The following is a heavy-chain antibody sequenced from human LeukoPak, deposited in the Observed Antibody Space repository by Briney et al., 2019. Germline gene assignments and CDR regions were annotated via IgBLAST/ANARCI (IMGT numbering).Heavy chain of an antibody. V-gene: IGHV3-30*02. J-gene: IGHJ5*02. CDR3: VKGGSSSHNWFDP. CDR2: IRNDGSKD. Sequence: PGGSRRLSCAASGFTFSDFGMHWVRQAPGKGLEWVAFIRNDGSKDYYPDSVKGRFTISRDNSRTTLYLQMHSLRIEDTAVYYCVKGGSSSHNWFDPWGQGILVTVSS. CDR1: GFTFSDFG. D-gene: IGHD6-13*01.